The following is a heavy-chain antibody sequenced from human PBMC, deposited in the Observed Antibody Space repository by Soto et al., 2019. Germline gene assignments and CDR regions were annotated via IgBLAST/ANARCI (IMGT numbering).Heavy chain of an antibody. J-gene: IGHJ2*01. CDR1: GGSISGGVHS. D-gene: IGHD2-8*01. CDR3: AREIMPLTNDWYFDL. Sequence: QVQLQESGPGLVKPSETLSLTCTVSGGSISGGVHSWSWIRQPPGKGLEWIGHIFDSGSTYYKPSLKSPLIISVDTSKNQFALMLSSVTAADTAVYYCAREIMPLTNDWYFDLWGRVTLVTVSS. V-gene: IGHV4-30-4*01. CDR2: IFDSGST.